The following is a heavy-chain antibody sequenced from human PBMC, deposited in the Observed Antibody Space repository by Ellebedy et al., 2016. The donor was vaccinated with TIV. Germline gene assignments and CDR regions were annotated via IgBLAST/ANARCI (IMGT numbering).Heavy chain of an antibody. CDR3: AKGSTIALLTCVDY. Sequence: PGGSLRLSCAASGFSFDDYAMHWVRQAPGKGLEWVSGLSWNSGSIGYADSVKGRFTISRDNARKSLYLHMNSLRAEDTALYYCAKGSTIALLTCVDYWGQGTLVTVSS. CDR2: LSWNSGSI. J-gene: IGHJ4*02. V-gene: IGHV3-9*01. CDR1: GFSFDDYA. D-gene: IGHD1-1*01.